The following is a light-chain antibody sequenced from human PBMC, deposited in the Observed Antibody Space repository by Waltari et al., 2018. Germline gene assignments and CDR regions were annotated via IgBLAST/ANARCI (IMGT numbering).Light chain of an antibody. Sequence: QLALTQSPSASASLGASVRLTCSLSSGHKNYTIAWPQQQPERGPRYLMNLNSNGSHTRGDGIPDRFSGSSSGAERYLTISSLQSEDGADYYCQTWGTGIVVFGGGTKLTVL. V-gene: IGLV4-69*01. CDR2: LNSNGSH. CDR1: SGHKNYT. CDR3: QTWGTGIVV. J-gene: IGLJ3*02.